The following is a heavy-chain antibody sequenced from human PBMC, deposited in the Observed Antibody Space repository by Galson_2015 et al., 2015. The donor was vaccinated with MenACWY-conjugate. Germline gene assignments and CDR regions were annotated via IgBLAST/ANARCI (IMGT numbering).Heavy chain of an antibody. D-gene: IGHD3-22*01. V-gene: IGHV2-5*02. CDR3: ARSHFYDTSGNYETSSALDI. J-gene: IGHJ3*02. Sequence: PALVKPTQTLTLPCTFSGFSLSTRCVGVGWIRQPPGKALEWLALIYWDDDKRYSPSLKSRLTITNDTSKIQVVLTITNMDPVETATYYCARSHFYDTSGNYETSSALDIPLQGTMVTVS. CDR2: IYWDDDK. CDR1: GFSLSTRCVG.